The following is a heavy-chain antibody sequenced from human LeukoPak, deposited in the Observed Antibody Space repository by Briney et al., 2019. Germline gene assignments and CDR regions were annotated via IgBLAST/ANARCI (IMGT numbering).Heavy chain of an antibody. CDR3: TRENWHLDY. J-gene: IGHJ4*02. CDR1: GFTFSSYW. V-gene: IGHV3-7*01. CDR2: INQDGSEK. Sequence: PGGSLRLSCAASGFTFSSYWMSWVRQAPGKGLEWVGNINQDGSEKYYGDSVKDRFTISRDNAENSLYLQMNSLRAEDAAVYYCTRENWHLDYWGQGNLVTVS.